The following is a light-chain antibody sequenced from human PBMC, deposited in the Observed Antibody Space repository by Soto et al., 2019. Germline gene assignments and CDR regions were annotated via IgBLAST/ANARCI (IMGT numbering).Light chain of an antibody. Sequence: DIQMTQSPATLSASVGDRVTITCRASQSISSWLAWYQQKPGKAPKLLIYKASSLESGVPSRCIGSGSGTEFTLTISSLQPDDFATYYCHQYNSYPLTFGGGTKVEIK. J-gene: IGKJ4*01. CDR1: QSISSW. CDR3: HQYNSYPLT. V-gene: IGKV1-5*03. CDR2: KAS.